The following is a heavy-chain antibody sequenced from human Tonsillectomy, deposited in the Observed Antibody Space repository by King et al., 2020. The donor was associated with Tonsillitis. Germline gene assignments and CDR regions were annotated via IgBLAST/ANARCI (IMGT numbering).Heavy chain of an antibody. CDR2: ISGSGGST. J-gene: IGHJ4*02. D-gene: IGHD5-18*01. CDR3: AKVVSTAMVYYFDY. Sequence: VQLVESGGGLVQPGGSLRLSCAASGFTFSSSAMAWVRQAPGKGPEWVSGISGSGGSTYYADSVKGRFTISRDNSKNTLYLQMNILGAEATALYYCAKVVSTAMVYYFDYWGQGALVTVSS. V-gene: IGHV3-23*04. CDR1: GFTFSSSA.